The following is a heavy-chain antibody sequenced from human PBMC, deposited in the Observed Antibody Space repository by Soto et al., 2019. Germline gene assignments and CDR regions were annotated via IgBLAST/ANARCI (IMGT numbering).Heavy chain of an antibody. D-gene: IGHD4-17*01. J-gene: IGHJ4*02. CDR2: ISSRSRSI. CDR3: ARDRGDYDGLFPGSFDH. Sequence: EVQLVESGGGLVKPGGSLRLSCAASGFTFSSYSMHWVRQAPGKGLEWVSTISSRSRSIYYADSQKGRFTISRDNTKNSLYLHMNNLRADATAAYYCARDRGDYDGLFPGSFDHWGQGTLVTVSS. CDR1: GFTFSSYS. V-gene: IGHV3-21*01.